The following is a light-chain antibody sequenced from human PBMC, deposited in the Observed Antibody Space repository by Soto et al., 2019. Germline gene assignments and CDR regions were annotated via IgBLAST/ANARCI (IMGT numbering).Light chain of an antibody. CDR3: LQDYNYPPT. J-gene: IGKJ1*01. Sequence: AIQLAQSPSSLSASVGDRVTSTCRASQGISSYLAWYQQKPGKAPKLLIYDASSLESGVPSRFSGSGSGTEFTLTISSLQPEDFATYYCLQDYNYPPTFGQGTKVDI. CDR2: DAS. V-gene: IGKV1D-13*01. CDR1: QGISSY.